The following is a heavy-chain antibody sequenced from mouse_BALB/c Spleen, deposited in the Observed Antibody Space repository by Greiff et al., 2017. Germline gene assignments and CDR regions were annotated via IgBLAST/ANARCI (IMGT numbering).Heavy chain of an antibody. CDR2: IDPANGNT. Sequence: EVQLQQSGAELVKPGASVKLSCTASGFNIKDYYMHWVKQRPEQGLEWIGRIDPANGNTKYDPKFQGKATITADTSANTSYLQLSSLTSEDTAVYYCARPCSSSFYWYFDVWGAGTTVTVSS. CDR3: ARPCSSSFYWYFDV. CDR1: GFNIKDYY. V-gene: IGHV14-3*02. D-gene: IGHD1-1*01. J-gene: IGHJ1*01.